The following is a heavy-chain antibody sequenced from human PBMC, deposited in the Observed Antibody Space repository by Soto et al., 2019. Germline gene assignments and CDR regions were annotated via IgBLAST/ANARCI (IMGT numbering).Heavy chain of an antibody. D-gene: IGHD3-22*01. V-gene: IGHV4-59*01. Sequence: PSETQSLPYTVAGGSIISYYGSWIRQPQGKGLEWIGYIYYSGSTNYNPSLKSRVTISVDTSKNQFYLKLSSVTAADTAVYYCATKRLVDSSGYDYWGQGTLVTVSS. CDR3: ATKRLVDSSGYDY. CDR1: GGSIISYY. CDR2: IYYSGST. J-gene: IGHJ4*02.